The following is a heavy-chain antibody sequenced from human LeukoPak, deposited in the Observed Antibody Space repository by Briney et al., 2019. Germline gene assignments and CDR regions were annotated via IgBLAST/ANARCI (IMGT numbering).Heavy chain of an antibody. D-gene: IGHD6-13*01. V-gene: IGHV1-2*02. CDR3: ARRGSSSWYDRGYYYYYMDV. J-gene: IGHJ6*03. CDR1: GYTFTGYY. CDR2: INPNSGGT. Sequence: ASVKVSCKASGYTFTGYYMHWVRQAPGQGLEWMGWINPNSGGTNYAQKFQGRVTMTRDTSISTAYMELSRLRSDDTAVYYCARRGSSSWYDRGYYYYYMDVWGKGTTVTVSS.